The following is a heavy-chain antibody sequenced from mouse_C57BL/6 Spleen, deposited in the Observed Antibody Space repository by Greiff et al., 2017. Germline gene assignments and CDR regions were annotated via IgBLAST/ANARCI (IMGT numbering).Heavy chain of an antibody. CDR3: ARTLGRGAMDY. Sequence: QVQLQQPGAELVMPGASVKLSCKASGYTFTSYWMHWVKQRPGQGLEWIGEIDPSDSYTNYNQKFKGKSTLPVDKSSSTAYMQLSSLTSADSAVCYCARTLGRGAMDYWGQGTSVTVSS. V-gene: IGHV1-69*01. D-gene: IGHD4-1*01. J-gene: IGHJ4*01. CDR2: IDPSDSYT. CDR1: GYTFTSYW.